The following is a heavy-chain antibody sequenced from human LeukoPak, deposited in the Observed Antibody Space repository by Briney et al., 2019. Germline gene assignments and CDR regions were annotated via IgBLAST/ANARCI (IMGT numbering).Heavy chain of an antibody. Sequence: GGSLRLSCAASGFTFSSYSMNWVRQAPGKGLEWVSYISSSSSTIYYADSVEGRFTISRDNAKNSLYLQMNSLRAEDTAVYYCARDEITIFWSGYYTDYYYYMDVWGKGTTVIVSS. J-gene: IGHJ6*03. CDR3: ARDEITIFWSGYYTDYYYYMDV. V-gene: IGHV3-48*01. D-gene: IGHD3-3*01. CDR1: GFTFSSYS. CDR2: ISSSSSTI.